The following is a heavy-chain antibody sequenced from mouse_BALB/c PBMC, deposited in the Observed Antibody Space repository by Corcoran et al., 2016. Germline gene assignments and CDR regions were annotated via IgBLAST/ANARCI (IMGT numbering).Heavy chain of an antibody. CDR2: INPYNDGT. CDR1: GYTFTSYV. CDR3: ARGVYYATVDY. J-gene: IGHJ4*01. D-gene: IGHD2-1*01. Sequence: EVQLQQSGPELVKPGASVKMSCKASGYTFTSYVMHWVKQKPGQGLEWIGYINPYNDGTKYNEKFKGKATLTSDKSSSTAYMELSSLTSEDSAVYSCARGVYYATVDYWGQGTSVTVSA. V-gene: IGHV1S136*01.